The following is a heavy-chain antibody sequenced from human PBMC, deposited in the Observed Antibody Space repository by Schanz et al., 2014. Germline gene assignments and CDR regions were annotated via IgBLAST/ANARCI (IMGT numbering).Heavy chain of an antibody. CDR1: GGSSSDCY. V-gene: IGHV4-34*01. J-gene: IGHJ4*02. CDR3: ELITLDRGVRNDY. D-gene: IGHD3-10*01. CDR2: INHSGGT. Sequence: QVQLQQWGAGLLKASETLSLTCAVYGGSSSDCYWSWIRQPPGMGLEWIGEINHSGGTNYNPSLKGRVTMSVDTSKNHFSLILTSVTAADTAVYYCELITLDRGVRNDYWGQGTLVSVSS.